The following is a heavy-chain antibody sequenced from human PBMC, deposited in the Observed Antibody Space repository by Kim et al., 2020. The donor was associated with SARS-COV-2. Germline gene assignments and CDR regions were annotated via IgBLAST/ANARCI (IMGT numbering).Heavy chain of an antibody. V-gene: IGHV3-30*04. CDR2: ISYDGSNK. CDR1: GFTFSSYA. CDR3: AVAGKASYYYGMDV. D-gene: IGHD6-19*01. J-gene: IGHJ6*02. Sequence: GGSLRLSCAASGFTFSSYAMHWVRQAPGKGLEWVAVISYDGSNKYYADSVKGRFTISRDNSKNTLYLQMNSLRAEDTAVYYSAVAGKASYYYGMDVWGQGTTVTVSS.